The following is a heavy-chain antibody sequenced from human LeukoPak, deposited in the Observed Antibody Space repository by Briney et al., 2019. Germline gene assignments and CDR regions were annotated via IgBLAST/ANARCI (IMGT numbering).Heavy chain of an antibody. J-gene: IGHJ4*02. CDR3: ARAEKAVTGTLDS. D-gene: IGHD6-19*01. CDR1: GDSISNYY. CDR2: MYNRGST. Sequence: ASETLSLTCTVSGDSISNYYWSWVRQSPGKELEWIGYMYNRGSTIYNPSLKSRVTISTATSKNQFSLRLTSVTAADTAVYYCARAEKAVTGTLDSWGQGTLITVSS. V-gene: IGHV4-59*01.